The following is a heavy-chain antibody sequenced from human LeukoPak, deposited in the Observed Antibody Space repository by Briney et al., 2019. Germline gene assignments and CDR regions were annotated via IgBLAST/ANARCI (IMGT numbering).Heavy chain of an antibody. V-gene: IGHV3-21*01. Sequence: PGGSLRLSCAASGFTFSSYSMNWVRQAPGKGLKWVSSISSSSSYIYYADSVKGRFTISRGNAKNSLYLQMNSLRAEDTAVYYCARDPYYDSSGYSWGQGTLVTVSS. CDR1: GFTFSSYS. D-gene: IGHD3-22*01. J-gene: IGHJ4*02. CDR2: ISSSSSYI. CDR3: ARDPYYDSSGYS.